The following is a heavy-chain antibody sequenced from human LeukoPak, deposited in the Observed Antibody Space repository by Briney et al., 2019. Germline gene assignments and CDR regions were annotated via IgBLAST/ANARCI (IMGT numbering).Heavy chain of an antibody. J-gene: IGHJ4*02. D-gene: IGHD3-16*01. Sequence: GGSLRLSCAASGFTFGSSSMSWVRQAPGQGLQWVANINQDGSETYYMDSVKGRFTISRGNAKNSLYLQMDSLRADDSALYYCATRKCLGCQLFYLDYWGQGSPVTVSS. CDR2: INQDGSET. CDR3: ATRKCLGCQLFYLDY. V-gene: IGHV3-7*01. CDR1: GFTFGSSS.